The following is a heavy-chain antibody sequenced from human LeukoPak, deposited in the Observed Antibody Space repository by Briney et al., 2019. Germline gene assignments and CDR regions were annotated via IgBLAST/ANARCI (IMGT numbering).Heavy chain of an antibody. J-gene: IGHJ4*02. Sequence: GWALRLSCSASGFTFSSYIMHWVRPAPGKGRRYVSAISSNGGSTYYADSVKGRFTISRDNSKNTLYLQMSSLGPEDTAMYHCVKDDSYYYNSGNSNYWGQGTLVTVSS. CDR3: VKDDSYYYNSGNSNY. CDR1: GFTFSSYI. CDR2: ISSNGGST. V-gene: IGHV3-64D*06. D-gene: IGHD3-10*01.